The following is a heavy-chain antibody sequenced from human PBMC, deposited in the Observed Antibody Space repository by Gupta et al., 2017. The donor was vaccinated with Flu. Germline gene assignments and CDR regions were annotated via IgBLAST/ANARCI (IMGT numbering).Heavy chain of an antibody. CDR2: INPTHSGT. CDR3: ARALNQSDSSGDYSPFDP. CDR1: GNDFTTSC. V-gene: IGHV1-46*01. J-gene: IGHJ5*02. D-gene: IGHD3-22*01. Sequence: VQLVQSGAEAQKTGASVKVSCVAVGNDFTTSCVHWVRQAPGHGLECMGVINPTHSGTTNAQRFKGRVTMTRDMSTRNVYMELNSLSFEGTALYYCARALNQSDSSGDYSPFDPWGQGTLVTVST.